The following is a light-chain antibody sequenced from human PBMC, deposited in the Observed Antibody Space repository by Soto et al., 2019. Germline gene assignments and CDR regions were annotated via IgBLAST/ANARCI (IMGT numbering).Light chain of an antibody. J-gene: IGLJ1*01. V-gene: IGLV2-14*01. Sequence: QSALTQPASVSGSPGQSITISCTGTSSDVGGYNYVSWYQQHPGKAPKLMIYDVSNRPSGVSNRFSDSKSGNTASLTISGCQAEDEADYSCSSYTSSSTLLYVFGTGTKLTV. CDR1: SSDVGGYNY. CDR2: DVS. CDR3: SSYTSSSTLLYV.